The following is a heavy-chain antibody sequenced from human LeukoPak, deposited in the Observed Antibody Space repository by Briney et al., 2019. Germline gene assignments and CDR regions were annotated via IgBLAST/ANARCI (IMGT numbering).Heavy chain of an antibody. Sequence: GGSLRLSCAGSGFTFRDYAMTCVRQAPGKGLEWVSGISGSGLSTYYTDSAKGRFTISRDNSKNTLYMQMNSLRAEDTALYYCANQYSYGLFDSWGQGTLVTVSS. CDR3: ANQYSYGLFDS. CDR2: ISGSGLST. D-gene: IGHD5-18*01. CDR1: GFTFRDYA. J-gene: IGHJ4*02. V-gene: IGHV3-23*01.